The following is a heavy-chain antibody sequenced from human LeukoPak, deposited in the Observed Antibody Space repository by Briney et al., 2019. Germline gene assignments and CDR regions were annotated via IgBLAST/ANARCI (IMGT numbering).Heavy chain of an antibody. J-gene: IGHJ4*02. CDR2: AGWAGGTT. V-gene: IGHV3-43*01. Sequence: GGSLRLSCATSGFNFDRYTIHWVRQAPGKGLEWVSLAGWAGGTTFYSDSVRGRFTISRDSGRKSVYLQMNSLTTDDTAFYFCAKELDTMFFDYWGQGALVAVSS. CDR3: AKELDTMFFDY. D-gene: IGHD3-10*02. CDR1: GFNFDRYT.